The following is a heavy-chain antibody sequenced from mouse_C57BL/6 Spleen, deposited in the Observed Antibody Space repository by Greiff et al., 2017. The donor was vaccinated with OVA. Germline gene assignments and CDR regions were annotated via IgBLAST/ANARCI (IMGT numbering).Heavy chain of an antibody. J-gene: IGHJ4*01. Sequence: EVQRVESGGGLVQPGGSLSLSCAASGFTFTDYYMSWVRQPPGKALEWLGFIRNKANGYTTEYSASVKGRFTISRDNSQSILYLQMNALRAEDSATYYCASLTRYYYAMDYWGQGTSVTVSS. D-gene: IGHD4-1*01. CDR2: IRNKANGYTT. CDR3: ASLTRYYYAMDY. CDR1: GFTFTDYY. V-gene: IGHV7-3*01.